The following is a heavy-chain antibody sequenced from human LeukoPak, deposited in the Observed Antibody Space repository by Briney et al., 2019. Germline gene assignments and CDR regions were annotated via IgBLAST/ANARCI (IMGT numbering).Heavy chain of an antibody. CDR3: ARAHYYDSSGLDAFDI. CDR2: IYYSGST. J-gene: IGHJ3*02. CDR1: GGSISSYY. Sequence: SETLSLTCTVSGGSISSYYWSWIRQPPGKGLEWIGYIYYSGSTNYNPSLKSRVTISVDTSKNQFSLKLSSVTAADTAVYYCARAHYYDSSGLDAFDIWGQGTMVTVSS. D-gene: IGHD3-22*01. V-gene: IGHV4-59*12.